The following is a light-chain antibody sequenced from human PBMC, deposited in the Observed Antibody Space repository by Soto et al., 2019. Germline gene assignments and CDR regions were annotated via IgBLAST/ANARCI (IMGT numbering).Light chain of an antibody. Sequence: QSVLTQPASVSGSPGQSITISCTGTSSDIGTYDHVSWYQQHPGKAPQLIIYEVYNRASGLSNRFSGSKSGNTASLTISGLQAEDEADYYCCSYKTGSTLVFGTGTNVTLL. J-gene: IGLJ1*01. CDR3: CSYKTGSTLV. CDR1: SSDIGTYDH. V-gene: IGLV2-14*01. CDR2: EVY.